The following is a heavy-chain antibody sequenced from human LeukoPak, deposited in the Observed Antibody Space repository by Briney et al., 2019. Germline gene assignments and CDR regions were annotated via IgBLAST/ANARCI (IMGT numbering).Heavy chain of an antibody. CDR3: ARLPKSYYYDSRNYCDS. CDR1: GYYFATYW. V-gene: IGHV5-51*01. CDR2: IYPGDSTT. Sequence: SGESLKISCQASGYYFATYWIGWLRKLPGKGLEWMAIIYPGDSTTTYHPSFQGQATISADKSINTAYLHWISLRASHTAMSYWARLPKSYYYDSRNYCDSWGQGSLVTVSS. J-gene: IGHJ5*01. D-gene: IGHD3-22*01.